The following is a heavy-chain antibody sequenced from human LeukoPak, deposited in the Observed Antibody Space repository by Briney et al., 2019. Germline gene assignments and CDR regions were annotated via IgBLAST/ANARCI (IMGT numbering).Heavy chain of an antibody. CDR1: GFTFSSYA. Sequence: GGSLRLSCAASGFTFSSYAMHWVRQAPGKGLEWVAVISYDGSNKYYADSVKGRFTISRDNSKNTLYLQTNSLRAEDTAVYYCARGGYSYGSEGIVDYWGRGTLVTVSS. V-gene: IGHV3-30*04. D-gene: IGHD5-18*01. J-gene: IGHJ4*02. CDR2: ISYDGSNK. CDR3: ARGGYSYGSEGIVDY.